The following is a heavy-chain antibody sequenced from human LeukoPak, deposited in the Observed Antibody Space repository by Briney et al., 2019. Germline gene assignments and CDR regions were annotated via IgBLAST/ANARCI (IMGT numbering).Heavy chain of an antibody. CDR1: GFTFSNSW. J-gene: IGHJ4*02. CDR2: IKQDGSEK. D-gene: IGHD3-10*01. CDR3: ARGDGSGSYYIDY. V-gene: IGHV3-7*01. Sequence: GGSLRLSCAASGFTFSNSWMSWVRQAPGKGLEWVANIKQDGSEKYYVDSVKGRFTISRDNAKNSLYLQMNSLRAEDTAVYYCARGDGSGSYYIDYWGQGTLVTVSS.